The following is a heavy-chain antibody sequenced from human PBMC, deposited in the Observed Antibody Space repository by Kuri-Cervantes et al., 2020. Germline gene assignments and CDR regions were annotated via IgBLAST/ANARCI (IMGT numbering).Heavy chain of an antibody. V-gene: IGHV3-9*01. D-gene: IGHD6-19*01. CDR2: ISWNSGSI. Sequence: LFLTCAASGFTFDDYAMHWVRQAPGKGLEWVSGISWNSGSIGYADSVKGRFTISRDNAKNSLYLQMDSLRAEDTALYYCAKDVLRLEYSSGPFDYWGQGTLVTVSS. CDR1: GFTFDDYA. CDR3: AKDVLRLEYSSGPFDY. J-gene: IGHJ4*02.